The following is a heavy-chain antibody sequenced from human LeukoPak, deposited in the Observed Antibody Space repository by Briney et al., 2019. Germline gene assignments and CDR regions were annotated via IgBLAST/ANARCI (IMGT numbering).Heavy chain of an antibody. Sequence: SETLSLTCTVSGGYTNSRNYFWGWIRQPPGKGLEWIASMSYSGSTYYNPSLKSRVSISVNTSKIHFSLRLSSVTAADTAVYYCARLPYTSGWHDWYFDLWGRGTLVPVSS. V-gene: IGHV4-39*02. CDR1: GGYTNSRNYF. D-gene: IGHD6-19*01. J-gene: IGHJ2*01. CDR3: ARLPYTSGWHDWYFDL. CDR2: MSYSGST.